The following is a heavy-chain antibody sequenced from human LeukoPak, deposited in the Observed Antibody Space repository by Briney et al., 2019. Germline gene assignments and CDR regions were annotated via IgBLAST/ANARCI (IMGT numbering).Heavy chain of an antibody. V-gene: IGHV3-7*01. J-gene: IGHJ3*02. D-gene: IGHD2/OR15-2a*01. CDR3: AREILIRRNAFDT. Sequence: GGSLKLSCVASGFTFTTYWMSWDRQAPGKGLEWVAKIKQDGSERNYVDSVKGRFTISRDTAKNSLYLQMNSLRAEDTAVYYCAREILIRRNAFDTWGQGTKVTVSS. CDR1: GFTFTTYW. CDR2: IKQDGSER.